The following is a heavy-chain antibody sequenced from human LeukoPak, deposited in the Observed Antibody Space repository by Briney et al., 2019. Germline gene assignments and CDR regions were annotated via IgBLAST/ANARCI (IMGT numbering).Heavy chain of an antibody. CDR1: GFTVSSNY. J-gene: IGHJ4*02. Sequence: GGSLRLSCAASGFTVSSNYMSWVRQAPGKGLEWVSVIYSGGSTYYADSVKGRFTISRDNSKNTLYLQMNSLRAEVTAVYYCAAAPYSSSFDYWGQGTLVTVSS. V-gene: IGHV3-53*01. CDR2: IYSGGST. D-gene: IGHD6-6*01. CDR3: AAAPYSSSFDY.